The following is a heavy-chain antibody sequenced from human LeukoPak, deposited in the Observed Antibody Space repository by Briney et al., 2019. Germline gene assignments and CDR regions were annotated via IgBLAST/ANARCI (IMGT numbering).Heavy chain of an antibody. CDR3: ARGVTGP. D-gene: IGHD3-16*02. V-gene: IGHV3-23*01. CDR2: ITGSADNT. CDR1: GFTFSTYA. Sequence: GGSLRLSCAASGFTFSTYAMSWVRQAPGKGLEWVSLITGSADNTYYADSVRGRFTISRDNSKNTLYLQMNSLRAEDTAVYYCARGVTGPWGQGTLVTVSS. J-gene: IGHJ5*02.